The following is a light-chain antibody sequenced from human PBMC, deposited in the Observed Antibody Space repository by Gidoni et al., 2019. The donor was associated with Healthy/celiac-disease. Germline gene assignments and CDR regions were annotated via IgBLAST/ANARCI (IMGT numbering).Light chain of an antibody. J-gene: IGKJ2*01. CDR3: QQYNSYPYT. CDR2: KAS. V-gene: IGKV1-5*03. CDR1: QSISSW. Sequence: DLQTTHSPSTLPASVGDRVTITCRASQSISSWLAWYQQKPGKAPKLLIYKASSLESGVPSRFSGSGSGTEFTLTISSLQPDDFATYYCQQYNSYPYTCGQGTKLEIK.